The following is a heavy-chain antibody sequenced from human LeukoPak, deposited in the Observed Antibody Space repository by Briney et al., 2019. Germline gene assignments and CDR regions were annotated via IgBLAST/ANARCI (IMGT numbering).Heavy chain of an antibody. CDR1: GGSISSSNW. CDR3: ARDPLDSSGYIGYYFDY. V-gene: IGHV4-4*02. J-gene: IGHJ4*02. D-gene: IGHD3-22*01. CDR2: IYHSGST. Sequence: SGTLSLTCAVSGGSISSSNWWSWVRQLPGKGLEWIGEIYHSGSTNYNPSLKSRVTISVDKSKNQFSLKLSSVTAADTAVYYCARDPLDSSGYIGYYFDYWGQGTLVTVSS.